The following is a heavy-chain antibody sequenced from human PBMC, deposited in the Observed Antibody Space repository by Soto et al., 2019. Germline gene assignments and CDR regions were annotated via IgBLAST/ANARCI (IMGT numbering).Heavy chain of an antibody. Sequence: PVGSLRLSCAASGFTFSSYAMHWVRQAPGKGLEYVSAISSNGGSTYYANSVKGRFTISRDNSKNTLYLQMGSLRAEDMAVYYCARGDSTRLLSSDFDYWGQGTLVTVSS. V-gene: IGHV3-64*01. CDR1: GFTFSSYA. CDR3: ARGDSTRLLSSDFDY. CDR2: ISSNGGST. J-gene: IGHJ4*02. D-gene: IGHD6-25*01.